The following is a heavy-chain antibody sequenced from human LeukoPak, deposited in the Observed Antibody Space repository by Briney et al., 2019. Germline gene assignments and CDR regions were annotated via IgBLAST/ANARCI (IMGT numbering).Heavy chain of an antibody. J-gene: IGHJ4*02. CDR1: GGSISTYY. V-gene: IGHV4-59*01. Sequence: PSETLSLTCTVSGGSISTYYWSWIRQPPGKGLEWIGYIHYSGSTNHNPSLKSRVTISVDTSKSQFSLRLSSVTTADTAVYYCASGGNYYGLFDYWGQGTLVTVSS. CDR3: ASGGNYYGLFDY. CDR2: IHYSGST. D-gene: IGHD1-26*01.